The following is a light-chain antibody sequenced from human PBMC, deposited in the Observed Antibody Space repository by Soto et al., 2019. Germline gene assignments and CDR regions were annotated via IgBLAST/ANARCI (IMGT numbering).Light chain of an antibody. CDR3: QQYGSSYRT. J-gene: IGKJ1*01. Sequence: EIVLTQSPATLSLSPGERATLSCRASQSVNNNYLAWYQLKPGQAPRLLIYVASSRATGIPDRFSGSGSGTDFTLSISRLEPEDSAVYYCQQYGSSYRTFGQGTKVDIK. V-gene: IGKV3-20*01. CDR1: QSVNNNY. CDR2: VAS.